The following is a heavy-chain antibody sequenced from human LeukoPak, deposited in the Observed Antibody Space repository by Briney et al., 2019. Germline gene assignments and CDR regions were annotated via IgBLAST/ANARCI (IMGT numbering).Heavy chain of an antibody. D-gene: IGHD4-17*01. J-gene: IGHJ4*02. Sequence: GGSLRLSCAASGFTVSSNYMNWVRQAPGEGLEWVSVIYSGGTRYYADSVKGRFTISRDNSKNTLDLQMNSLRAEDTAVYYCARASDYGDYSLDYWGQGTLVTVSS. CDR3: ARASDYGDYSLDY. V-gene: IGHV3-53*01. CDR1: GFTVSSNY. CDR2: IYSGGTR.